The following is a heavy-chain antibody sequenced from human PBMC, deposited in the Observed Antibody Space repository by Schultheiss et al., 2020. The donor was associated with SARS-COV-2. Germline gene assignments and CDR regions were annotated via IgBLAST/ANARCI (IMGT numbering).Heavy chain of an antibody. J-gene: IGHJ4*02. Sequence: SETLSLTCAVYGGSFSGYYWSWIRQPPGKGLEWIGYIYYSGSTYYNPSLKSRVTISVDTSKNQFSLKLSSVTAADTAVYYCARLYSSHFDYWGQGTLVTVSS. CDR3: ARLYSSHFDY. CDR2: IYYSGST. V-gene: IGHV4-34*01. CDR1: GGSFSGYY. D-gene: IGHD6-13*01.